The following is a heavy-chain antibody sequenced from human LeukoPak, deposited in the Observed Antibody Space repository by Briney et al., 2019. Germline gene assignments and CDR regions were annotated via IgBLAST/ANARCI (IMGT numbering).Heavy chain of an antibody. V-gene: IGHV4-4*07. J-gene: IGHJ4*02. CDR1: SGSVSSYY. CDR2: IYTTGAT. CDR3: GRQGYTASYYFFDY. Sequence: SETLSLICTVSSGSVSSYYWGWVGQPPGKGLERIGRIYTTGATHYNPSLKSRVAMSIDKSTNQFSLNLRSVTAADTAVYSFGRQGYTASYYFFDYWSQRTLVAVS. D-gene: IGHD1-26*01.